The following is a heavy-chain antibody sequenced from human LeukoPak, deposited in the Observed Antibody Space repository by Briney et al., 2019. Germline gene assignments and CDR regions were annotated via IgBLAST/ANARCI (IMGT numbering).Heavy chain of an antibody. V-gene: IGHV4-39*01. D-gene: IGHD1-7*01. CDR3: ARLVTAATGNCFDP. J-gene: IGHJ5*02. CDR2: IHKSGNT. Sequence: KPSETLSLTCTVSGGSISGSSYYWAWIRQPPGKGLEWIGSIHKSGNTYYTASLKSRVTISVDTSKSQFSLKLTSATATDTAVYYCARLVTAATGNCFDPWGQGTLVTVSS. CDR1: GGSISGSSYY.